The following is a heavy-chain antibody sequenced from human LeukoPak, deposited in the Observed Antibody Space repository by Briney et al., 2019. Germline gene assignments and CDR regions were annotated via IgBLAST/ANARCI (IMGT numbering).Heavy chain of an antibody. CDR2: FDPEDGET. CDR1: GYTLTELS. J-gene: IGHJ4*02. D-gene: IGHD4-17*01. CDR3: ARESSTVTGFDY. V-gene: IGHV1-24*01. Sequence: ASVTVSCKVSGYTLTELSMHWVRQAPGKGLEWMGGFDPEDGETIYAQKFQGRVTMTEDTSTDTAYMELSSLRSEDTAVYYCARESSTVTGFDYWGQGTLVTVSS.